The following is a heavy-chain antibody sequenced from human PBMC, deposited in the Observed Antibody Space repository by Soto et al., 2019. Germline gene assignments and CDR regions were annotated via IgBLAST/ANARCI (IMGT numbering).Heavy chain of an antibody. CDR1: GGSFSGYY. V-gene: IGHV4-34*01. D-gene: IGHD5-12*01. J-gene: IGHJ5*02. CDR2: INHSGST. CDR3: ACSGYDSGWFDP. Sequence: QVQLQQWGAGLLKPSETLSLTCAVYGGSFSGYYWSWIRQPPGKGLEWIGEINHSGSTNYNPSLKSRVTISVDTSKKQFSLKLSSVTAADTAVYYCACSGYDSGWFDPWGQGTLVTVSS.